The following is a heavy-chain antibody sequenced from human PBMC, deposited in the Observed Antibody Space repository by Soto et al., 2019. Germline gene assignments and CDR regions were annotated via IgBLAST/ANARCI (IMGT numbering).Heavy chain of an antibody. CDR1: GYTFTSYG. V-gene: IGHV1-18*04. Sequence: ASVKVSCKASGYTFTSYGISLVRQAPGQGLEWMGWISAYNGNTNYAQKLQGRVTMTTDTSTSTAYMELRSLRSDDTAVYYCARDRRVKTYYDFWSGYPGMDVWGQGTTVTVSS. CDR2: ISAYNGNT. D-gene: IGHD3-3*01. J-gene: IGHJ6*02. CDR3: ARDRRVKTYYDFWSGYPGMDV.